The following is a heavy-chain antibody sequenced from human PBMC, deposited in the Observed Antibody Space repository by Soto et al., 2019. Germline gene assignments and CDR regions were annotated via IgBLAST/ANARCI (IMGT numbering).Heavy chain of an antibody. CDR2: ISYDGSNK. Sequence: QVQLVESGGGVVQPGRSLRLSCAASGFTFSSYGMHWVRQAPGKGLQWVAVISYDGSNKYYADSVKGRFTISRDNSKNTLYLQMNGLRAEDKAVYYCVGGYYFGDYWGQGTLVTVSS. V-gene: IGHV3-30*03. CDR3: VGGYYFGDY. CDR1: GFTFSSYG. J-gene: IGHJ4*02. D-gene: IGHD3-22*01.